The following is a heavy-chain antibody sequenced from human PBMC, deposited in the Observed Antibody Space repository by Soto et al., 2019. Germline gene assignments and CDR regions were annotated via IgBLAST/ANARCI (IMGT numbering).Heavy chain of an antibody. D-gene: IGHD5-18*01. Sequence: SETLSLTCNVSGASISSYYWSWIRQPPGKGLEWIGYIYYSGSTNYNPSLKSRVTISVDTSKNQFSLKLSSVTAADTAVYYCARRYGSFFDYGGQGTLVPVSS. J-gene: IGHJ4*02. CDR1: GASISSYY. CDR2: IYYSGST. CDR3: ARRYGSFFDY. V-gene: IGHV4-59*08.